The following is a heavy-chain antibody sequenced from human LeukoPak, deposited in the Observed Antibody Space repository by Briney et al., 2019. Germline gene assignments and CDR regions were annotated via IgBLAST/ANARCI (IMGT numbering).Heavy chain of an antibody. V-gene: IGHV4-30-4*08. J-gene: IGHJ5*02. Sequence: PSQTLSLTCTVSGGSISSGGYYWSGIRQPPGKGLDCIGYIHYSGSTFYNPSLKGRVTMSVDTSKNQFSLKLSSVTAADMAVYYCAREGSNSAWLDPWGQGTLVTVSS. CDR1: GGSISSGGYY. CDR2: IHYSGST. CDR3: AREGSNSAWLDP. D-gene: IGHD2-21*01.